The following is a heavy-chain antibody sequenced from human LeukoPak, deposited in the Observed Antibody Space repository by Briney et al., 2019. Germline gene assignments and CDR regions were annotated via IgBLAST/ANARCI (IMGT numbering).Heavy chain of an antibody. D-gene: IGHD3-22*01. V-gene: IGHV3-7*01. J-gene: IGHJ3*02. CDR2: IKLDGSEK. CDR3: ANYYDSSGYYALDM. Sequence: GGSLRLSCVASGFTFGKYWMSWVRQAPGKGLEWVANIKLDGSEKNYVDSVKGRFTISRDNAKNSLYLEMNSLTAEDTAVYYCANYYDSSGYYALDMWGQGTMVTVSP. CDR1: GFTFGKYW.